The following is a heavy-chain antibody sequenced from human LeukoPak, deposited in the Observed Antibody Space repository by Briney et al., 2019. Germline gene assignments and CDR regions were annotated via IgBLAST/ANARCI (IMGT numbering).Heavy chain of an antibody. J-gene: IGHJ4*02. D-gene: IGHD3-16*02. CDR2: LKSKTDGATR. Sequence: GGSLRLSCAASGFTVTDAWMSWVRQSPGKGLEWVGRLKSKTDGATRDYAAAVKGRFTMSRDVSKNTFYLQMDSLQTEDTAVYFCATVRVNDYIWGTYRYSYFDYWGQGTLVTVSS. CDR1: GFTVTDAW. V-gene: IGHV3-15*01. CDR3: ATVRVNDYIWGTYRYSYFDY.